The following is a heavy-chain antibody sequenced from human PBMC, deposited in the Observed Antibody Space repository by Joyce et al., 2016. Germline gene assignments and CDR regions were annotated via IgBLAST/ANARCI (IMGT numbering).Heavy chain of an antibody. CDR3: ARDVHVVVTAGYYYGMDV. CDR2: IKQEGSEK. D-gene: IGHD2-2*01. CDR1: GFTLGTYW. Sequence: EVKLVESGGGLVQPGGSLRLSCEASGFTLGTYWMSWVRQAAGKGLEWVANIKQEGSEKYYVEAVKGRFTISRDNAKNSLYLQMSSLRAEDTAVYYCARDVHVVVTAGYYYGMDVWGQGATVTVSS. V-gene: IGHV3-7*01. J-gene: IGHJ6*02.